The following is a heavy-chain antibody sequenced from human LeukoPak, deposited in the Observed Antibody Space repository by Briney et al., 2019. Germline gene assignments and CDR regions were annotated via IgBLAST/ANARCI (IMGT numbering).Heavy chain of an antibody. CDR1: GGSISSGDYY. Sequence: SQTLSLTCTVSGGSISSGDYYWSWIRQPPGRGLEWIGYIYYSGSTYYNPSLKSRVTISVDTSKNQFSLKLSSVTAADTAVYYCARVYYYDNSGYGKDYFDYWGQGTLVTVSS. CDR3: ARVYYYDNSGYGKDYFDY. J-gene: IGHJ4*02. V-gene: IGHV4-30-4*01. D-gene: IGHD3-22*01. CDR2: IYYSGST.